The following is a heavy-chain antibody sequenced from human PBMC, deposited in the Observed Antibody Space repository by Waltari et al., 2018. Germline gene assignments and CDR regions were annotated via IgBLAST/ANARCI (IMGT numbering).Heavy chain of an antibody. D-gene: IGHD5-18*01. CDR2: INHSGST. CDR1: GGSFSGYY. Sequence: QVQLQQWGAGLLKPSETLSLTCAVYGGSFSGYYWSWIRQPPGKGLEWIGEINHSGSTNYNPSLKSRVTISVDTSKNQFSLKLSSVTAADTAVYYCARGFFKLWFDYWGQGTLVTVSS. V-gene: IGHV4-34*01. CDR3: ARGFFKLWFDY. J-gene: IGHJ4*02.